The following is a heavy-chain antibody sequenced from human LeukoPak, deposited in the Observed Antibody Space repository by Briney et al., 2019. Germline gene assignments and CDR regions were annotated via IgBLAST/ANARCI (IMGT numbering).Heavy chain of an antibody. CDR3: ARIGGRYTSGWYWFDP. CDR2: IYYSGST. J-gene: IGHJ5*02. V-gene: IGHV4-59*08. Sequence: PSETLSLTCTVSGGSISNYYWSWIRQPPGKGLEWIGYIYYSGSTNYNPSLKSRVTISVDTSKNQFSLKLSSVTAADTAVYYCARIGGRYTSGWYWFDPWGQGTLVTVSS. CDR1: GGSISNYY. D-gene: IGHD6-19*01.